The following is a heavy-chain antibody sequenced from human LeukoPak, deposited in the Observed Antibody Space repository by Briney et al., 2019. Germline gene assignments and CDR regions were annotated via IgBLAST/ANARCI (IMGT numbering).Heavy chain of an antibody. Sequence: PGGSLRLSCATSGFTFTSAWMSWVRQAPGKGLEWVSAISGSGGSTYYADSVKGRFTISRDNSKNTLYLQMNSLRAEDTAVYYCAKAHCSSTSCYFDYWGQGTLVTVSS. V-gene: IGHV3-23*01. J-gene: IGHJ4*02. CDR1: GFTFTSAW. D-gene: IGHD2-2*01. CDR3: AKAHCSSTSCYFDY. CDR2: ISGSGGST.